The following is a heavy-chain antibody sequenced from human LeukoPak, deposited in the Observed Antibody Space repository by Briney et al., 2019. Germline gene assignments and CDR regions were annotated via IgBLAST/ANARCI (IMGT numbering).Heavy chain of an antibody. D-gene: IGHD5-18*01. J-gene: IGHJ4*02. V-gene: IGHV3-23*01. Sequence: PGGSLRLSCAASGFTFSSYAMSWVRQAPGKGLEWVSTISATGVSTYYADSVKGRFTISRDNSKNTLYLQMNSLRAEDTAVYYCAKMSRFGGYSYGYIDYWGQGTLVTVSS. CDR3: AKMSRFGGYSYGYIDY. CDR1: GFTFSSYA. CDR2: ISATGVST.